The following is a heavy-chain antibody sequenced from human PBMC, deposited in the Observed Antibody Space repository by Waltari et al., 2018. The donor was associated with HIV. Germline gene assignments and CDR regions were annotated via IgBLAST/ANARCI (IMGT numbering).Heavy chain of an antibody. D-gene: IGHD2-15*01. V-gene: IGHV4-61*02. CDR1: GGSISSGSYY. J-gene: IGHJ6*02. CDR2: ICTSGST. Sequence: QVQLQESGPGLVKPSQTLSLTCTVSGGSISSGSYYWSWIRQPAGKGLEWIGRICTSGSTNYNPSLKSRVTISVDTSKNQFSLKLSSVTAADTAVYYCARDSIVVVVAADYGMDVWGQGTTVTVSS. CDR3: ARDSIVVVVAADYGMDV.